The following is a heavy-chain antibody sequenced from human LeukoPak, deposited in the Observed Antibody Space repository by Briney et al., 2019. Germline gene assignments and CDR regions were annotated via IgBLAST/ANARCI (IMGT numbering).Heavy chain of an antibody. CDR2: ISSSGSTI. J-gene: IGHJ4*02. CDR3: ATYYYGSGSSY. V-gene: IGHV3-11*01. Sequence: GGSLRLSCAASGFTFSDYYMSWIRQAPGKALGWVSYISSSGSTIYYADSVKGRFTISRDNAKNSLYLQMNSLRAEDTAVYYCATYYYGSGSSYWGQGTLVTVSS. CDR1: GFTFSDYY. D-gene: IGHD3-10*01.